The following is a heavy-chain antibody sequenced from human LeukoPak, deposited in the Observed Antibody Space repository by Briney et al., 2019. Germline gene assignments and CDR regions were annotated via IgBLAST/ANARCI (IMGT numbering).Heavy chain of an antibody. CDR3: AKGPRYSGSYPPDY. D-gene: IGHD1-26*01. J-gene: IGHJ4*02. CDR2: ISGSGGRT. Sequence: GGPLRLSCAASGFTFSSYAMSWVRQATGKGLEWVSAISGSGGRTYYADSVKGRFTISRDNSKNTLYLQMNSLRAEDTAVYYCAKGPRYSGSYPPDYWGQGTLVTVSS. CDR1: GFTFSSYA. V-gene: IGHV3-23*01.